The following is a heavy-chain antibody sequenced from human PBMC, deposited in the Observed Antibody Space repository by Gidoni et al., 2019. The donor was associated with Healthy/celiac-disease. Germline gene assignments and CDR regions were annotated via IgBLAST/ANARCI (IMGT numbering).Heavy chain of an antibody. D-gene: IGHD3-16*02. CDR1: GSTFSKHD. CDR3: AREKGDDYVWGSDRYNFDY. Sequence: QIQLIEAGEDYLKPGGSLIRSVEASGSTFSKHDTTSIRQAPGKGLEWFSYIRSSGSTISYADPLKGRFTISRDNAKNALYRQMHSLRAEDTAVYYCAREKGDDYVWGSDRYNFDYWGQGTLVTVSS. V-gene: IGHV3-11*01. J-gene: IGHJ4*02. CDR2: IRSSGSTI.